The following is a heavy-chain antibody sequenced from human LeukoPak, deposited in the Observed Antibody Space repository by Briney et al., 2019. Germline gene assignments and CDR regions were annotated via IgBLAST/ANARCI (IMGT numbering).Heavy chain of an antibody. CDR2: IKKDGSEK. D-gene: IGHD3-9*01. J-gene: IGHJ4*02. Sequence: SGGSLRLSCAASGFTFSSYWMSWVRQAPGKGLEWVANIKKDGSEKYYVDSVKGRFTISRDNSKNTLYLQMNSLRAEDTAVYYCAKGGYYGGYYDILTGYPYWGQGTLVTVSS. CDR3: AKGGYYGGYYDILTGYPY. V-gene: IGHV3-7*03. CDR1: GFTFSSYW.